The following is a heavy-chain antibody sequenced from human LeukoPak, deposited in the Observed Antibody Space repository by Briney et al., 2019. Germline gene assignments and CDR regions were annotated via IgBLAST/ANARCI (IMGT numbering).Heavy chain of an antibody. V-gene: IGHV3-74*01. Sequence: GGSVSLFHGVWGLLFRTYWMLGAPRAPGKALVYVSRISTEAKNTIDADSAKARLTISRDNANNMLPPQMNSLSGDDTAVFYCARERELSGAYYMDVWGKGATVTVSS. CDR2: ISTEAKNT. J-gene: IGHJ6*03. CDR1: GLLFRTYW. D-gene: IGHD1-26*01. CDR3: ARERELSGAYYMDV.